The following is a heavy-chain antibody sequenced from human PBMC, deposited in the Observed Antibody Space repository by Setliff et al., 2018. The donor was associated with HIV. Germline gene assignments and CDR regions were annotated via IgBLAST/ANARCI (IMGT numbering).Heavy chain of an antibody. CDR2: ISWNSGVI. V-gene: IGHV3-9*01. Sequence: GGSLRLSCAASGFAFDDYHMHWVRQGPGKGLQWVAGISWNSGVIEYADFVKGRFTISRDNAKNMVYLQMNSLRVEDTAIYYCTTGPYNGYSYWGQGTLVTVSS. D-gene: IGHD5-12*01. J-gene: IGHJ4*02. CDR3: TTGPYNGYSY. CDR1: GFAFDDYH.